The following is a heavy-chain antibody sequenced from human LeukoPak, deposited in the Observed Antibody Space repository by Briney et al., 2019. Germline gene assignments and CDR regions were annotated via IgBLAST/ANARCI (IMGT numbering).Heavy chain of an antibody. D-gene: IGHD3-3*01. CDR1: GFIFSSYS. V-gene: IGHV3-48*04. CDR2: ISTSSSTI. Sequence: PGGSLRLSCAASGFIFSSYSMNWVRQAPGKGLEWVSYISTSSSTIYYADSLKGRFTISRDNAKNSLYLQMNSLRAEDTAVYYCARVGRFLEWPYYYYYMDVWGKGTTVTVSS. CDR3: ARVGRFLEWPYYYYYMDV. J-gene: IGHJ6*03.